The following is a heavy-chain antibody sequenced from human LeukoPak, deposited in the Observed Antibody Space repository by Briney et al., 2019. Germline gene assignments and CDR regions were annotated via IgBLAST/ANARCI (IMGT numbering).Heavy chain of an antibody. V-gene: IGHV4-4*02. CDR1: GGSISSSNW. Sequence: PSETLSLTCAVSGGSISSSNWWGWVRQPPGKGLEWIGEIYHSGSTNYNPSLKSRVTISVDKSKNQFSLKLSSVTAADTAVYYCASQVVVTATVYFQHWGQGTLVTVSS. D-gene: IGHD2-21*02. J-gene: IGHJ1*01. CDR3: ASQVVVTATVYFQH. CDR2: IYHSGST.